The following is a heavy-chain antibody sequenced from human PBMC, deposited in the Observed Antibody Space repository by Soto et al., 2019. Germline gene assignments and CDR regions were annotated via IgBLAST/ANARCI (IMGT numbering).Heavy chain of an antibody. CDR2: ISYDGSNK. D-gene: IGHD3-3*01. Sequence: PGGSLRLSCAASGFTFSSYGMHWVRQAPGKGLEWVAVISYDGSNKYYADSVKGRFTISRDNSKNTLYLQMNSLRAEDTAVYYCAKDLWTWYYDFWSGYPPPDYWGQGTLVTVSS. CDR3: AKDLWTWYYDFWSGYPPPDY. V-gene: IGHV3-30*18. J-gene: IGHJ4*02. CDR1: GFTFSSYG.